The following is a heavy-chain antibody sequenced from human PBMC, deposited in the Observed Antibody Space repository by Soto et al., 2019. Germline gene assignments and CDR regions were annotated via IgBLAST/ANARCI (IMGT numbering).Heavy chain of an antibody. J-gene: IGHJ6*03. Sequence: GGTLRRSCSPGRIRFYSNPMSYVNQSPGKGLEWVSAISGSGGSTYYADSVKGRFTISRDNSKNTLYLQMNSLRAEDTAVYYCAKKIGKVGPACRYYMDAWGKGT. V-gene: IGHV3-23*01. CDR3: AKKIGKVGPACRYYMDA. CDR2: ISGSGGST. D-gene: IGHD2-2*01. CDR1: RIRFYSNP.